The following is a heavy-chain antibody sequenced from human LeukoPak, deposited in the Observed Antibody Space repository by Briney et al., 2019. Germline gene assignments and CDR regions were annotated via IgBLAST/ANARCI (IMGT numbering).Heavy chain of an antibody. CDR2: IKSKIDGGTI. J-gene: IGHJ4*02. Sequence: GSLRLSCVGSGFTFSDAWISWVRQAPGKGLEWVGRIKSKIDGGTIDYAAPVKGRFTISGDDSRNTLYLQMNSLKTEDTAVYYCTTRRQDGCWGQGTLVTVS. CDR3: TTRRQDGC. D-gene: IGHD6-25*01. CDR1: GFTFSDAW. V-gene: IGHV3-15*01.